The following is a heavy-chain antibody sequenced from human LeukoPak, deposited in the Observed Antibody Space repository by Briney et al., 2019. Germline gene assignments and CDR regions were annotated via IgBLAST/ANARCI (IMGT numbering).Heavy chain of an antibody. Sequence: GGSLRLSCAASGFTFSSYSMNWVRRAPGKGLEWVSSISSSSSYIYYADSVKGRFTISRDNAKNSLYLQMNSLRAEDTAVYYCAVAWYYDILAGEPDYWGQGTLVTVSS. V-gene: IGHV3-21*01. CDR2: ISSSSSYI. D-gene: IGHD3-9*01. CDR3: AVAWYYDILAGEPDY. J-gene: IGHJ4*02. CDR1: GFTFSSYS.